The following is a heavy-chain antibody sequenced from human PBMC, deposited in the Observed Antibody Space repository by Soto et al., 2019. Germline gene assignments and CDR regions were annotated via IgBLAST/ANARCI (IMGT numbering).Heavy chain of an antibody. J-gene: IGHJ4*02. CDR3: ASDLGSFWSGRPENY. Sequence: PGGSLRLSCAASGFTFSSYSMNWVRQAPGKGLEWVSSISSSSSYIYYADSVKGRFTISRDNAKNSLYLQMNSLRAEDTAVYYCASDLGSFWSGRPENYWGQGTLVTVSS. D-gene: IGHD3-3*01. V-gene: IGHV3-21*01. CDR2: ISSSSSYI. CDR1: GFTFSSYS.